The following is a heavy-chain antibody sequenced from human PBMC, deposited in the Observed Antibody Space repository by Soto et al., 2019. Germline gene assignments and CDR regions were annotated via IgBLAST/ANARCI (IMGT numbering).Heavy chain of an antibody. CDR2: ISYDGSNK. Sequence: GGSLRLSCAASGFTFSSYGMHWVRQAPGKGLEWVEVISYDGSNKYYADSVKGRFTISRDNSKNTLYLQMNSLRAEDTAVYYCATSPEGLSSSWYFGYFDYWGQGTLVTVSS. V-gene: IGHV3-30*03. CDR3: ATSPEGLSSSWYFGYFDY. CDR1: GFTFSSYG. J-gene: IGHJ4*02. D-gene: IGHD6-13*01.